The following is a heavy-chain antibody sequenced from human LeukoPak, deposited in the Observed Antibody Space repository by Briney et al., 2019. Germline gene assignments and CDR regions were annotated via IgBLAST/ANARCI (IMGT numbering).Heavy chain of an antibody. V-gene: IGHV3-11*01. CDR1: GFTFSDYY. J-gene: IGHJ4*02. D-gene: IGHD2-15*01. CDR2: ISSSGSTI. CDR3: ASLASTGPCLTDY. Sequence: GGSLRLSCAASGFTFSDYYMSWIRQAPGKGLEWVSYISSSGSTIYYADSVKGRFTISRDNAKNSLYLQMNSLRAEDTAVYYCASLASTGPCLTDYWGQGTLVTVSS.